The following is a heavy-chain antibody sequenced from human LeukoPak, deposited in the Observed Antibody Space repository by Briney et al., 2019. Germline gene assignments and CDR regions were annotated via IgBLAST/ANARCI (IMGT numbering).Heavy chain of an antibody. D-gene: IGHD2/OR15-2a*01. J-gene: IGHJ3*02. CDR2: INWNGVKT. V-gene: IGHV3-20*01. CDR1: GFTFEDFG. CDR3: ARPSGILFGTRDAFDI. Sequence: GGSLRLSCAASGFTFEDFGMTWVRQVPGKGLEWVSGINWNGVKTHYADSVKGRFTISRDNAKNTLYLEMNSLRVDDTALYHCARPSGILFGTRDAFDIWGQGTMVAVST.